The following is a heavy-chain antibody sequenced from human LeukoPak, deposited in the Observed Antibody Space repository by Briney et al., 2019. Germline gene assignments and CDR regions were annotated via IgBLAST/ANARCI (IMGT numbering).Heavy chain of an antibody. Sequence: SGTLSLTCGVSGGSISSTNWWSWVRQPPGQGLGWIGETSLSGVTNYNPSLKSRVTMSLDRSKNHLSLTLTSVTAADTAVYYCSRESGAFSPFGYWGQGTLVTVSS. J-gene: IGHJ4*02. CDR2: TSLSGVT. D-gene: IGHD1-26*01. V-gene: IGHV4-4*02. CDR3: SRESGAFSPFGY. CDR1: GGSISSTNW.